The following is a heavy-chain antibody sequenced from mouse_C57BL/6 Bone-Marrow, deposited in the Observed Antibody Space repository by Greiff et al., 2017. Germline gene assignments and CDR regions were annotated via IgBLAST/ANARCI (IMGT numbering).Heavy chain of an antibody. CDR2: IYPGGGYT. Sequence: VQVVESGAELVRPGTSVKMSCKASGYTFTNYWIGWAKQRPGHGLEWIGDIYPGGGYTNYNEKFKGKATLTADKSSSTAYMQFSSLTSEDSAIYYCARRPDEDWYFDVWGTGTTVTVSA. J-gene: IGHJ1*03. CDR1: GYTFTNYW. CDR3: ARRPDEDWYFDV. V-gene: IGHV1-63*01.